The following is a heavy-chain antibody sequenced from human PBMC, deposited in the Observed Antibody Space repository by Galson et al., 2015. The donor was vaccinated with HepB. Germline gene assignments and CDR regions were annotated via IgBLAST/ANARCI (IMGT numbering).Heavy chain of an antibody. CDR2: IYYSGST. CDR3: ARDISPYGGNDAFDI. V-gene: IGHV4-39*07. J-gene: IGHJ3*02. CDR1: GGSISSSSYY. D-gene: IGHD4-23*01. Sequence: ETLSLTCTVSGGSISSSSYYWGWIRQPPEKGLEWIGSIYYSGSTYYNPSLKSRVTISVDTSKNQFSLKLSSVTAADTAVYYCARDISPYGGNDAFDIWGQGTMVTVSS.